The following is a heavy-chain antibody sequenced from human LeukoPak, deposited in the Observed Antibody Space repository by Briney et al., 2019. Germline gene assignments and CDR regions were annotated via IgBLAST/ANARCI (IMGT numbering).Heavy chain of an antibody. D-gene: IGHD3-10*01. CDR1: GYSFTSYW. CDR2: IYPGDSDT. Sequence: GESLKISCKGSGYSFTSYWLGWVRQMPGKGLEWMGIIYPGDSDTRYSPSFQGQVTISADKSISTAYLQWSSLKASDTAMYYCARYMVRGVIGYYYYGMDVWGQGTTVTASS. V-gene: IGHV5-51*01. CDR3: ARYMVRGVIGYYYYGMDV. J-gene: IGHJ6*02.